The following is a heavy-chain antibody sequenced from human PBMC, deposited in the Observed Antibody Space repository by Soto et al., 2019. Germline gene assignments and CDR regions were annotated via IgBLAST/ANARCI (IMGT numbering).Heavy chain of an antibody. V-gene: IGHV1-69*01. D-gene: IGHD2-2*01. CDR1: GGTFNIYA. CDR3: ARGSAVIPASSTLVY. Sequence: QVQLVQSGAEVKKPGSSVKVSCKASGGTFNIYAISWVRQAPGQVLEWMGGIIPIVGTANYAQNFQGRLTMIAVEATSTVYMALSRLRSEDTALYFCARGSAVIPASSTLVYWGQGTLVTVSS. CDR2: IIPIVGTA. J-gene: IGHJ4*02.